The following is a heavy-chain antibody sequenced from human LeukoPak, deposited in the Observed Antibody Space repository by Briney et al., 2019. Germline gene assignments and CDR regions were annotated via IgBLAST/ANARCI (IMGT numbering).Heavy chain of an antibody. J-gene: IGHJ4*02. CDR2: FDPEDGET. CDR3: ATGEVAVAGTAPDY. D-gene: IGHD6-19*01. Sequence: ASVKVSCKVSGYTLTELSMHWVRQAPGKGLEWMGGFDPEDGETIYAQKFQGRVTMTEDTSTDTAYMELSSLRSEDTAVYYCATGEVAVAGTAPDYWGQGTLVTVPS. V-gene: IGHV1-24*01. CDR1: GYTLTELS.